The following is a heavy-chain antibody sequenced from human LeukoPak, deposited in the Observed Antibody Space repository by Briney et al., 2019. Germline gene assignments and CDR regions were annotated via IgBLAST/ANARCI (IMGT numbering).Heavy chain of an antibody. CDR2: ISAYNGNT. Sequence: ASVKVSCKASGYTFTNYGITWVRQAPGQGLEWMGWISAYNGNTNYVQKLQGRVTMTTDTSTNTAYMELRSLRSDNTAVYYCARDYYDSSGSFDYWGQGTLVTVSS. J-gene: IGHJ4*02. CDR1: GYTFTNYG. V-gene: IGHV1-18*01. D-gene: IGHD3-22*01. CDR3: ARDYYDSSGSFDY.